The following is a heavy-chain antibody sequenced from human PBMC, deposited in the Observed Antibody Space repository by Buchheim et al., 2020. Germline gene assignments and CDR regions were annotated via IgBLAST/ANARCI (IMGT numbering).Heavy chain of an antibody. CDR2: IYYSGST. V-gene: IGHV4-59*08. Sequence: QVQLQESGPGLVKPSETLSLTCTVSGGSISSYYWSWIRQPPGKGLEWIGYIYYSGSTNYNPSLKSRVTISVDTSKNQFSLKLSSVTAADTAVYYCARHLTGGSSWIPYYYYYGMDVWGQGTT. CDR3: ARHLTGGSSWIPYYYYYGMDV. J-gene: IGHJ6*02. CDR1: GGSISSYY. D-gene: IGHD6-13*01.